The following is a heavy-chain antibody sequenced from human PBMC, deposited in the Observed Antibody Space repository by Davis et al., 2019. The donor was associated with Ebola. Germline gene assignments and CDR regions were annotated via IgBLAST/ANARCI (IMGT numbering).Heavy chain of an antibody. J-gene: IGHJ4*02. CDR3: ARSYHDILTGYYY. D-gene: IGHD3-9*01. V-gene: IGHV4-4*02. Sequence: SETLSLTCAVSGGSMSSNNWWSWVRQPPGKGLEWIGEIYHSGSTNYNPSLKSRVTLSVDKSKNQFSLKLSSVTAADTAVYYCARSYHDILTGYYYWGQGTLVTVSS. CDR2: IYHSGST. CDR1: GGSMSSNNW.